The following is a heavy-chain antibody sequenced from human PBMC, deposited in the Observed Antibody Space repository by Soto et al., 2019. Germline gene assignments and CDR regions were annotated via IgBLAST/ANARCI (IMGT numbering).Heavy chain of an antibody. CDR2: IYHSGST. D-gene: IGHD6-6*01. CDR1: GGSISSSNW. CDR3: ASWAGIEARPRGY. V-gene: IGHV4-4*02. Sequence: SETLSLTCAVSGGSISSSNWWSWVRQPPGKGLEWIGEIYHSGSTNYNPSLKSRVTISVDKSKNQFSLKLSSVTAADTAVYYCASWAGIEARPRGYWGQGTLVTVSS. J-gene: IGHJ4*02.